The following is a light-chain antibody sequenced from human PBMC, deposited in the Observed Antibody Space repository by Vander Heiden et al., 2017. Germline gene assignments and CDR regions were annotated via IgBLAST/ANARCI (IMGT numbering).Light chain of an antibody. J-gene: IGKJ4*01. CDR2: GAS. Sequence: IVLTQSPGTLSLSPGERATLSCRASQSVSSSYLAWYQQKPGQAPRLLIYGASSRATGIPDRFSGSGSGTDFTLTISRLEPEDFAVYYCQQDGSSRLTFGGGTKVEIK. CDR3: QQDGSSRLT. CDR1: QSVSSSY. V-gene: IGKV3-20*01.